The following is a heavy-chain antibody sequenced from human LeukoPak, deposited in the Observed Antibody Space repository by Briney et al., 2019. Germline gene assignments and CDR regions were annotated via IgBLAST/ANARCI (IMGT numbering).Heavy chain of an antibody. V-gene: IGHV3-23*01. J-gene: IGHJ6*04. CDR1: GFTFSSYA. Sequence: GGSRRLSCAASGFTFSSYAMSWVRQAPGKGLEWVSAISGSGGSTYYADSVKGRFTISRDNSKNTLYLQMNSLRAEDTAVYYCAKPSGRGHYYYYYGMDVWGKGTTVTVSS. CDR2: ISGSGGST. CDR3: AKPSGRGHYYYYYGMDV.